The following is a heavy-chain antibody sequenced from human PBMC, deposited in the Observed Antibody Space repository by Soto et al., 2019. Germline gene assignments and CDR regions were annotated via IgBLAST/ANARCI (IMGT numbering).Heavy chain of an antibody. J-gene: IGHJ3*02. CDR1: GYTFTGYY. Sequence: VKVSCKASGYTFTGYYMHWVRQAPGQGLEWMGWINPNSGGTNYAQKFQGWVTMTRDTSISTAYMELSRLRSDDTAVYYCARERRIITIFGVGSDAFDIWGQGTMVTVSS. V-gene: IGHV1-2*04. CDR3: ARERRIITIFGVGSDAFDI. CDR2: INPNSGGT. D-gene: IGHD3-3*01.